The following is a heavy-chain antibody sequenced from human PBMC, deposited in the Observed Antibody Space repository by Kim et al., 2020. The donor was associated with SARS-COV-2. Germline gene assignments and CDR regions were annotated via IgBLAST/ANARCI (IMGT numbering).Heavy chain of an antibody. CDR3: AKVPWASVVAARFAEYFQH. D-gene: IGHD2-15*01. V-gene: IGHV3-30*02. Sequence: RFTISRDNTKNTLYLQMNSLRAEDTAVYYCAKVPWASVVAARFAEYFQHWGQGTLVTVSS. J-gene: IGHJ1*01.